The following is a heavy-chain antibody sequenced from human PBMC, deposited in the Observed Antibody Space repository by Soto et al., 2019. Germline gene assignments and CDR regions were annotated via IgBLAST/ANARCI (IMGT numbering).Heavy chain of an antibody. CDR3: AKDAPVLRYFDWFPGNQIKNYMDV. Sequence: EVQLLESGGGLVQPGGSLRLSCAASGFTFSSYAMSWVRQAPGKGLEWVSAISGSGGSTYYADSVKGRFTISRDNSKNTLYLQMNSLRAEDTAVYYCAKDAPVLRYFDWFPGNQIKNYMDVWGKGTTVTVSS. V-gene: IGHV3-23*01. D-gene: IGHD3-9*01. J-gene: IGHJ6*03. CDR1: GFTFSSYA. CDR2: ISGSGGST.